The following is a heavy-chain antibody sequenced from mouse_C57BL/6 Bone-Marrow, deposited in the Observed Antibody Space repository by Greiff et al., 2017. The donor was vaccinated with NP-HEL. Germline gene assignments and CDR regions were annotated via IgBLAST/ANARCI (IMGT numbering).Heavy chain of an antibody. CDR2: IYPGNSDT. V-gene: IGHV1-5*01. Sequence: EVQLQQSGTVLARPGASVKMSCTTSGYTFTSYWMHWVQQRPGQGLEWIGAIYPGNSDTSYTQQFKGKAKLTAVTSASTSYMELSSMTNEDSAVYYCKIVPRGFAYWGQGTLVTVSA. CDR3: KIVPRGFAY. D-gene: IGHD5-1*01. J-gene: IGHJ3*01. CDR1: GYTFTSYW.